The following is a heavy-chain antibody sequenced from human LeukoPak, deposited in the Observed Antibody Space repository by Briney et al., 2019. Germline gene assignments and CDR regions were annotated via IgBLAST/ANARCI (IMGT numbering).Heavy chain of an antibody. Sequence: PSETLSLTCAVYGGSFSGYYWSWIRQPSGKGLEWIGEINHSGSTNYNPSLKSRVTISVDTSKNQFSLKLSSVTAADTAVYYCASTGYDSRDEYFQHWGQGTLVTVSS. CDR1: GGSFSGYY. CDR3: ASTGYDSRDEYFQH. J-gene: IGHJ1*01. V-gene: IGHV4-34*01. CDR2: INHSGST. D-gene: IGHD3-22*01.